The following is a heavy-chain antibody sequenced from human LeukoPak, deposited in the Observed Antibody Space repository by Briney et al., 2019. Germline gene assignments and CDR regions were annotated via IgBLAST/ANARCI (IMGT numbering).Heavy chain of an antibody. V-gene: IGHV4-4*02. CDR2: IYHSGST. D-gene: IGHD6-13*01. Sequence: SETLSLTCAVSGGSISSSNWWSWVRQPPGKGLEWIGEIYHSGSTNYNPSLKSRVTISVDTSKNQFSLKLSSVTAADTAVYYCARAQYSSSCDLWGQGTLVTVSS. CDR1: GGSISSSNW. J-gene: IGHJ5*02. CDR3: ARAQYSSSCDL.